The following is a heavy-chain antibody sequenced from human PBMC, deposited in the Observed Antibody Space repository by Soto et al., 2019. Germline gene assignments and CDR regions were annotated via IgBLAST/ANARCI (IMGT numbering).Heavy chain of an antibody. Sequence: EVQLLESGGGLVQPGGSLRLSCVASGFTFSSYTMSWVRQAPGKGLEWVSVISGSGGSTYYADSVKGRFTISRDNSKNTLYLQMNSLRAEDTAVYYCAKDRGQTGGWFDPWGQGTLVTVSS. J-gene: IGHJ5*02. V-gene: IGHV3-23*01. CDR1: GFTFSSYT. CDR3: AKDRGQTGGWFDP. D-gene: IGHD3-10*01. CDR2: ISGSGGST.